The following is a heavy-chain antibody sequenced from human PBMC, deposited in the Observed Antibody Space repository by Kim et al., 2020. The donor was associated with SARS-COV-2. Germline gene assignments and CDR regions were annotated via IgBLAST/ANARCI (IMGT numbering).Heavy chain of an antibody. CDR1: GFNFSSYD. Sequence: GGSLRLSCAASGFNFSSYDIHWVRQAPGKGLEWVALIWHDGSFRYYADSVKGRFTISRDSSKNTVYLQMNSLRVEDTAVYYCASDRTNPLRYIDYWGQG. J-gene: IGHJ4*02. CDR3: ASDRTNPLRYIDY. V-gene: IGHV3-33*01. CDR2: IWHDGSFR. D-gene: IGHD3-9*01.